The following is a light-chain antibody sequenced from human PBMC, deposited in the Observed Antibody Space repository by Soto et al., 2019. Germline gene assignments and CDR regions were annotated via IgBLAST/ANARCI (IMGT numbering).Light chain of an antibody. CDR1: QSISSW. Sequence: DIQMTQSPSTLSASVGDRVTITCRASQSISSWLAWYQQKPGKAPKLLIYKASSLESGVPSRFSGSGSGTEFTLTIRSLQPEDFATYDCQQYNSYWTFGQGTKVDIK. CDR3: QQYNSYWT. V-gene: IGKV1-5*03. CDR2: KAS. J-gene: IGKJ1*01.